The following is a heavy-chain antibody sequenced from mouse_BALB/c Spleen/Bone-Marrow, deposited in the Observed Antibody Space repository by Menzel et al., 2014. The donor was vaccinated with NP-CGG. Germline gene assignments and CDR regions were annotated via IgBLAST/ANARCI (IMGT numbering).Heavy chain of an antibody. V-gene: IGHV1-4*02. J-gene: IGHJ3*01. D-gene: IGHD4-1*01. CDR2: INPSSGYT. CDR1: GYTFTSYT. CDR3: AREARTGAWFTY. Sequence: QVQLQQSGAELARPGASVKMSCKASGYTFTSYTIQWVKQRPGQGLEWIGYINPSSGYTDYNQKFEDKTTLTADKSSNTAYTQLTSLTSEDSAVYSCAREARTGAWFTYWGQGTLVTVSA.